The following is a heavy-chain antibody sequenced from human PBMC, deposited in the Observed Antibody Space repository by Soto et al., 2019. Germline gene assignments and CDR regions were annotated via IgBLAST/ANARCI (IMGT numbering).Heavy chain of an antibody. Sequence: GVLRLSCAASGFTFSSYAMSWVRQAPGKGLEWVSAISGSGGSTYYADSVKGRFTISRDNSKNTLYLQMNSLRAEDTAVYYCAIGGFRYYFDYWGQGTLVTVST. CDR2: ISGSGGST. V-gene: IGHV3-23*01. CDR3: AIGGFRYYFDY. J-gene: IGHJ4*02. CDR1: GFTFSSYA.